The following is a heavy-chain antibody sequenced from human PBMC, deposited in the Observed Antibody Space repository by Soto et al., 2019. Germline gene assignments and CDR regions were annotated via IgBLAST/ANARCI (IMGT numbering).Heavy chain of an antibody. CDR3: ATMYYNDSSAFLEY. CDR1: GGSVSSSNW. V-gene: IGHV4-4*02. Sequence: QVQLQESGPGLVKPSGTLSLTCAVSGGSVSSSNWWSWVRQPPGKGLEWIGEIYQSGRTNYNPSLKSRVTISVDNAKNQFSLNLKSLTAADTAVYYSATMYYNDSSAFLEYWGQGTLVTVSS. J-gene: IGHJ4*02. CDR2: IYQSGRT. D-gene: IGHD3-22*01.